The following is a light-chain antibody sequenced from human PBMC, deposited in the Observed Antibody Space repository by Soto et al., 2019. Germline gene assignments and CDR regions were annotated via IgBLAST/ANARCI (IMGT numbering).Light chain of an antibody. CDR2: DVS. V-gene: IGLV2-14*01. CDR1: SSDVGGYNY. Sequence: QSVLTQPASVSGSPGQSITISCTGTSSDVGGYNYVSWYQQHPGKAPKLMIYDVSNRPSGVSNRFSGSKSGNTASLTISGLQAEDEADYYCSSYTSSSTPGGVFGGGTKLTVL. CDR3: SSYTSSSTPGGV. J-gene: IGLJ2*01.